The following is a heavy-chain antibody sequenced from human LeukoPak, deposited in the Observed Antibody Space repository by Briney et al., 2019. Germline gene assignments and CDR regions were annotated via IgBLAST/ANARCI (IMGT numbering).Heavy chain of an antibody. V-gene: IGHV4-34*01. CDR3: ARMAYGGSYAFDI. D-gene: IGHD4-17*01. CDR1: GGSFSGYY. Sequence: SETLSLTCAVYGGSFSGYYWSWIRQPPGKGLEWIGEINHSGSTNYNPSLKSRVTISVDTSKNQFSLKLGSVTAADTAMYYCARMAYGGSYAFDIWGQGTMVTVSS. J-gene: IGHJ3*02. CDR2: INHSGST.